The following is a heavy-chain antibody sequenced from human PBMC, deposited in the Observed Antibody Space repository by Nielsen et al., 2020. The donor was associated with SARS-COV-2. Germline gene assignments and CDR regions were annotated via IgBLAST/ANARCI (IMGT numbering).Heavy chain of an antibody. CDR3: ARGLWGYCSGGTCYRRGFPLDY. CDR1: GFTFSSYW. V-gene: IGHV3-7*03. Sequence: GGSLRLSCAASGFTFSSYWMSWVRQAPGKGLEWVANIKQDGSEKYYVDSVKGRFTISRDNSKNTLYLQMNSLRAEDTAVYYCARGLWGYCSGGTCYRRGFPLDYWGQGTLVTVSS. CDR2: IKQDGSEK. J-gene: IGHJ4*02. D-gene: IGHD2-15*01.